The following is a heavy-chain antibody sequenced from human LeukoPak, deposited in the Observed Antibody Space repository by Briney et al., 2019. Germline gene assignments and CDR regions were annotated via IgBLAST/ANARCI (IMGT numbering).Heavy chain of an antibody. V-gene: IGHV3-21*01. J-gene: IGHJ3*02. CDR3: ARRWGEMNAFDI. D-gene: IGHD3-16*01. CDR2: ISCISSYI. Sequence: AGSLRLSCAASEFTFSSHCMNWVRQPPGKGLEWVSSISCISSYIYYADSVKSRFTISRDNAKNSLYLQMNSLRAEDTAVYYCARRWGEMNAFDIWGQGTMVTVSS. CDR1: EFTFSSHC.